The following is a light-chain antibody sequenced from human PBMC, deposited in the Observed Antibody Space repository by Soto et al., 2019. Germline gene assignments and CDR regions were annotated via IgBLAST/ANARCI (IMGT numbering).Light chain of an antibody. Sequence: IQMTQSPSTLAASVGDRVTITCRASHNIERWMAWYQQKPGKAPSLLIFDASTLHSGVPSRFSGSGSGTDFTLTISSLHPDDFATYFCQQFANSTTLGQGTQVEVK. CDR3: QQFANSTT. V-gene: IGKV1-5*01. CDR1: HNIERW. J-gene: IGKJ1*01. CDR2: DAS.